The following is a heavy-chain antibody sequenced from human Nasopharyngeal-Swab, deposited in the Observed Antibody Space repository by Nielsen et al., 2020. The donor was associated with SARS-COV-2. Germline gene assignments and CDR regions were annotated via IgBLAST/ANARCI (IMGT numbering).Heavy chain of an antibody. Sequence: SLKISCAASGFTFSSYGMHWVRQAPGKGLEWVAVIWYDGSNKYYADSVKGRFTISRDNSKNTLYLQMNSLRAEDTAVYYCARSPGSFFDYWGQGTLVTVSS. CDR3: ARSPGSFFDY. J-gene: IGHJ4*02. CDR1: GFTFSSYG. CDR2: IWYDGSNK. D-gene: IGHD1-14*01. V-gene: IGHV3-33*01.